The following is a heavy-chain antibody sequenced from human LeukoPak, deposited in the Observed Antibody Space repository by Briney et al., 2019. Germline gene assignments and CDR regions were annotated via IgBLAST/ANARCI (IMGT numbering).Heavy chain of an antibody. V-gene: IGHV4-59*01. CDR1: GGSISSYY. CDR2: IYYSGST. Sequence: SETLSLTCTVSGGSISSYYWSWIRQPPGKGLEWIGYIYYSGSTNYNPSLKSRVTISVDTSKNQLFLKLSSVTAADTAVYYCARDNWGSADYWGQGTLVTVSS. D-gene: IGHD7-27*01. CDR3: ARDNWGSADY. J-gene: IGHJ4*02.